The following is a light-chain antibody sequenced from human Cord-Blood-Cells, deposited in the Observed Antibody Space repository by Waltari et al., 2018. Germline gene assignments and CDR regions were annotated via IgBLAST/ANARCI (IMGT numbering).Light chain of an antibody. CDR1: SSDVGGYNY. V-gene: IGLV2-14*01. Sequence: QSALTQPASVSGSPGQSITISCTGTSSDVGGYNYVSWYQQHPGKAPTPIIYDVSNRPSGCSNRFSGSKSGNTASLTISGLQAEDEADYYCSSYTSSSTRVFGGGTKLTVL. J-gene: IGLJ3*02. CDR3: SSYTSSSTRV. CDR2: DVS.